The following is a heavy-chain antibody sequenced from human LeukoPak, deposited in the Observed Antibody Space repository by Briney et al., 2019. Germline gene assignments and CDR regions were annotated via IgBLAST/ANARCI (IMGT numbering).Heavy chain of an antibody. J-gene: IGHJ4*02. CDR1: GFTFSSYA. D-gene: IGHD6-19*01. CDR3: AKARGTTGWLPYFDY. CDR2: VNDGGDNT. Sequence: GGSLRLSCSASGFTFSSYAMSWVRQAPGKGLEWVSSVNDGGDNTYYADYLRGRFTVSRDNSRNTLWLQMNSLRAEDSAIYYCAKARGTTGWLPYFDYWGQGALVTVSS. V-gene: IGHV3-23*01.